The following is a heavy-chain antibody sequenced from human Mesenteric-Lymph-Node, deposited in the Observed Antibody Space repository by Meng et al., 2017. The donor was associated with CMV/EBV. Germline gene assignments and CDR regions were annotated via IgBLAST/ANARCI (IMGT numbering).Heavy chain of an antibody. CDR1: GYTFTSYA. J-gene: IGHJ5*02. Sequence: KASGYTFTSYAMNWVRQAPGQGLEWRGWINTNTGNPTYAQGFTGRFVFSLDTSVSTAYLQISSLKAEDGAVYYCARVYSGYDRNWFDPWGQGTLVIVSS. V-gene: IGHV7-4-1*02. D-gene: IGHD5-12*01. CDR3: ARVYSGYDRNWFDP. CDR2: INTNTGNP.